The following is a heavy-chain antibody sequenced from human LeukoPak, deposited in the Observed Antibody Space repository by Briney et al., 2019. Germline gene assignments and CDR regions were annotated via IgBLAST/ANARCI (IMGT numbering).Heavy chain of an antibody. V-gene: IGHV1-18*01. CDR1: GYTFTSYG. J-gene: IGHJ4*02. CDR2: TSTYNGNT. Sequence: GASVKVSCKASGYTFTSYGISWVRQAPGQGLEWMGWTSTYNGNTNYAQRLQGRVTMTTDTSTSTAYMELRSLRSDDTAVYYCARAERGYDILTGYSKYYFDYWGQGTLVIVSS. D-gene: IGHD3-9*01. CDR3: ARAERGYDILTGYSKYYFDY.